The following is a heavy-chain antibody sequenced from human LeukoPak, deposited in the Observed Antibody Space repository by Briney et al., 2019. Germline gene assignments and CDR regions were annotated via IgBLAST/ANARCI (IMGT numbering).Heavy chain of an antibody. V-gene: IGHV3-53*01. D-gene: IGHD4/OR15-4a*01. J-gene: IGHJ4*02. CDR3: ARGRLVLSGYYFDY. CDR1: GLTVSSEY. Sequence: GGSLRLSCAASGLTVSSEYMSWVRQAPGKGLEWVSVIYSDGSTYYADSVKGRFTISRDNSKNTLYLQMVGLRAEDTAMYYCARGRLVLSGYYFDYWGQGTLVTVSS. CDR2: IYSDGST.